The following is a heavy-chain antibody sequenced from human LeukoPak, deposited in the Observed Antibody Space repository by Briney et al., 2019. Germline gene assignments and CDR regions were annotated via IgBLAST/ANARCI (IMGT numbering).Heavy chain of an antibody. CDR3: ARDEYDILTGYYHFDY. J-gene: IGHJ4*02. CDR2: IYHSGST. V-gene: IGHV4-30-4*01. CDR1: GGSISSGDYY. D-gene: IGHD3-9*01. Sequence: SQTLSLTCTVSGGSISSGDYYWSWIRQPPGKGLEWIGYIYHSGSTYYNPSLQSRVTISVDRSKNQFSLNLSSVTAADTAVYYCARDEYDILTGYYHFDYWGQGTLVTVSS.